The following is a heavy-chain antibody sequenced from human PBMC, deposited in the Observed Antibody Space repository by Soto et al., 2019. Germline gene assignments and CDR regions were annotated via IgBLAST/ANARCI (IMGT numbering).Heavy chain of an antibody. CDR2: INAGNGYT. D-gene: IGHD2-21*02. CDR3: ACVVVPAIRDPLDAFDI. V-gene: IGHV1-3*01. Sequence: QVQLVQSGAEVKKPGASVKVSCKASGYTFTSYAMHWVRQAPGQRLEWMGWINAGNGYTKYSQKFQGRVTITRDTSACTAYRELSSLRSEDTAVYYGACVVVPAIRDPLDAFDIWGQGTMVTVSS. J-gene: IGHJ3*02. CDR1: GYTFTSYA.